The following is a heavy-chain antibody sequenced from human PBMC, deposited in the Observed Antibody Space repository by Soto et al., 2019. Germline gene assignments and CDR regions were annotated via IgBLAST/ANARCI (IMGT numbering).Heavy chain of an antibody. D-gene: IGHD3-22*01. CDR1: GYTFTNYA. J-gene: IGHJ6*02. CDR2: INAGNGNT. V-gene: IGHV1-3*01. CDR3: ARDLRYYDSSGYYGDYYYYYGMDV. Sequence: ASVKVSCKASGYTFTNYAMHWVRQAPGQRLEWMGWINAGNGNTKYSQKIQGRVTITRDTSASTAYMELSSLRSEDTAVYYCARDLRYYDSSGYYGDYYYYYGMDVWGQGTTVTVSS.